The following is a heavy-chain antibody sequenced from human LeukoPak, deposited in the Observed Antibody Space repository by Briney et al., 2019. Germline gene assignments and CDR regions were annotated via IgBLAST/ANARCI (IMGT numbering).Heavy chain of an antibody. D-gene: IGHD5-12*01. CDR3: ARGLVLATDDAFDI. V-gene: IGHV4-59*01. J-gene: IGHJ3*02. CDR2: IWDTGIT. CDR1: GGSIRSYF. Sequence: SETLSLTCTVSGGSIRSYFWIWLRQPPGKGLEWIGYIWDTGITDYNPSLKSRVTISLDTSKNHFSLKLRSVTAADTALYFCARGLVLATDDAFDIWGQGTLVTVSS.